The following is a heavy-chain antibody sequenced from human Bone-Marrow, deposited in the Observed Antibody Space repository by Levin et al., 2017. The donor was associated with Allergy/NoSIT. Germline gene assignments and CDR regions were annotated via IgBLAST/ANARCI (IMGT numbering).Heavy chain of an antibody. J-gene: IGHJ4*02. Sequence: LSLTCAASGFTLSDYSMNWVRQAPGKGLEWVSHITSGSSTIYYADSVKGRFTISRDNAKNSLFLHMSSLKDGDTAIYYCVRASYGDYPPRHFDYWGQGTLVTVSS. V-gene: IGHV3-48*02. D-gene: IGHD4-17*01. CDR2: ITSGSSTI. CDR1: GFTLSDYS. CDR3: VRASYGDYPPRHFDY.